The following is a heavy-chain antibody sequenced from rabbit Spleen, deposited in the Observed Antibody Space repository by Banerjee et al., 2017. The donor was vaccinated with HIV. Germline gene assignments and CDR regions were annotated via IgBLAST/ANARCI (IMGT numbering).Heavy chain of an antibody. J-gene: IGHJ4*01. CDR2: INTYTGKP. D-gene: IGHD3-1*01. CDR3: ARDLASVVGWNFGL. CDR1: GFSFSDRDV. Sequence: QSLEESGGDLVKPGASLTLTCTASGFSFSDRDVMCWVRQAPGKGLQWIACINTYTGKPVYATWAKGRFTISRTSSTTVTLQMTSLTAADTATYFCARDLASVVGWNFGLWGPGTLVT. V-gene: IGHV1S40*01.